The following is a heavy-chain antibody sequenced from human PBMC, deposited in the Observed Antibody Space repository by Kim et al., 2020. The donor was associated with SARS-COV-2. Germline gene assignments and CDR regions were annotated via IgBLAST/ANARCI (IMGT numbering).Heavy chain of an antibody. CDR3: ARHPRIVAVRHYYYGMDV. J-gene: IGHJ6*02. V-gene: IGHV5-51*01. Sequence: GESLKISCKGSGYSFTSYWIGWVRQMPGKGLEWMGIIYPGDSDTRYSPSFQGQVTISADKSISTAYLQWSSLKASDTAMYYCARHPRIVAVRHYYYGMDVWGQGTTVTVSS. CDR1: GYSFTSYW. CDR2: IYPGDSDT. D-gene: IGHD2-2*01.